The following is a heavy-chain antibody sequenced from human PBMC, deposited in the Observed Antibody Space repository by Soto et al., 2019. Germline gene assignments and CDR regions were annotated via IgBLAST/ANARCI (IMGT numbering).Heavy chain of an antibody. CDR2: INHSGSI. J-gene: IGHJ6*03. Sequence: PSETLSLTCAVYGGSFSGYYWSWIRQPPGKGLEWIGEINHSGSIIYNPSLKSRVTISVDTSKIQFSLKVSSVTAADTAVYYCARGLSSMVRGVINYYYHYMDIWGKGTTVTVSS. D-gene: IGHD3-10*01. V-gene: IGHV4-34*01. CDR3: ARGLSSMVRGVINYYYHYMDI. CDR1: GGSFSGYY.